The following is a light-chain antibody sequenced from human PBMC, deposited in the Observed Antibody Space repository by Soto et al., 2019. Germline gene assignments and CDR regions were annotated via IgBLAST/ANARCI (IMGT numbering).Light chain of an antibody. CDR2: WAS. CDR1: QSLLYRSVDKNY. Sequence: DIVMTQSPDSLAVSLGERATINCKSSQSLLYRSVDKNYLAWYQQKPGQPPNLLIYWASTRESGVPDRFSGSGSGTDFTLTISSLQAEDVVVYYCQQYYTTPLTFGGGTKLEIK. CDR3: QQYYTTPLT. J-gene: IGKJ4*01. V-gene: IGKV4-1*01.